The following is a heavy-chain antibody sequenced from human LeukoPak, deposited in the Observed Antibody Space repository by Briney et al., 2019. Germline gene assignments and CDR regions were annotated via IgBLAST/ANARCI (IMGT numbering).Heavy chain of an antibody. D-gene: IGHD4-17*01. Sequence: PGRSLRLSCAASGFSFSTYGLHWVRQAPGKGLEWVSVISYDGSNKYYADSVRGRFTISRDNSKNTLYLQMNSLRAEDTAVCYCAKEAGYGDYHFDYWGQGTLVTVSS. CDR3: AKEAGYGDYHFDY. CDR2: ISYDGSNK. J-gene: IGHJ4*02. CDR1: GFSFSTYG. V-gene: IGHV3-30*18.